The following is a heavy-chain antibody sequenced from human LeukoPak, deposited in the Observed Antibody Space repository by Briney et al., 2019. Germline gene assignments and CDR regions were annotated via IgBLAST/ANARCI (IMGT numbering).Heavy chain of an antibody. J-gene: IGHJ6*02. CDR1: GFTFSSYA. CDR2: ISYDGSNK. CDR3: ARMGVGWSYGKKGYYYYGMDV. D-gene: IGHD5-18*01. Sequence: PGRSLRLSCAASGFTFSSYAMHWVRQAPGKGLEWVAVISYDGSNKYYADSVKGRFTISRDNSKNTLYLQMNSLRAEDTAVYYCARMGVGWSYGKKGYYYYGMDVWGQGTTVTVAS. V-gene: IGHV3-30*04.